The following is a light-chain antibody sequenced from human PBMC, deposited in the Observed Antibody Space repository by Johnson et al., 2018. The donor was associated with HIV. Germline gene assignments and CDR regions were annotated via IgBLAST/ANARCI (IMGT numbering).Light chain of an antibody. CDR2: DNT. V-gene: IGLV1-51*01. Sequence: QSVLTQPPSVSAAPGQNVNISCSGGSSNIGSNYVSWYQQFPERAPKLLIYDNTKRPSGIPDRFSGSKSDTSATLAIPGLQTGDEADYYCGTWDSSVSAYVFGTGTKVTVL. CDR1: SSNIGSNY. J-gene: IGLJ1*01. CDR3: GTWDSSVSAYV.